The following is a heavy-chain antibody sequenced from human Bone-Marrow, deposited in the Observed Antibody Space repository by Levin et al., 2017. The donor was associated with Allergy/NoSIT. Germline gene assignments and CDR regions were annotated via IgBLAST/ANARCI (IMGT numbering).Heavy chain of an antibody. Sequence: GGSLRLSCVASGFTFSSFGMHWVRQAPGKGLEWVAIIWYDGSEKYYADSVKGRFTISRDNSKNTLFLQMNGLRVEDTAVYFCARRLVPAGRSYYGMDVWGQGTTVIVSS. CDR2: IWYDGSEK. J-gene: IGHJ6*02. CDR3: ARRLVPAGRSYYGMDV. CDR1: GFTFSSFG. D-gene: IGHD1-26*01. V-gene: IGHV3-33*01.